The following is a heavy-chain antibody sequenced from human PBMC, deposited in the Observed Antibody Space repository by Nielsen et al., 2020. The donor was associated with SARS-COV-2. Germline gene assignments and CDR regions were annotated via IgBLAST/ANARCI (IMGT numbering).Heavy chain of an antibody. CDR3: VHHTALPQFDY. V-gene: IGHV2-5*02. J-gene: IGHJ4*02. Sequence: SGPTLVQPTQILTLTCTFSGFSISTRAVGVGWIRQPPGKALEWLALIYWDDDKRYSPSLKTRLTITKDTSKDQVVLTMTNVDPADTATYYCVHHTALPQFDYWGQGTLVTVSS. CDR2: IYWDDDK. D-gene: IGHD2-15*01. CDR1: GFSISTRAVG.